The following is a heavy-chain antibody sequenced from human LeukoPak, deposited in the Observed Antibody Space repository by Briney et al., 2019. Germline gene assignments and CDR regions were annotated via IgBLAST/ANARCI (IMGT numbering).Heavy chain of an antibody. Sequence: GASLRLSCAASGFTFSSYAMSWVRQAPGKGLEWVSAISGSGGSTYYADSVKGRFTISRDNSKNTLYLQMNSLRAEDTAVYYCAKEGHYDFWSGYLDYYYYCMDVWGQGTTVTVSS. CDR2: ISGSGGST. CDR3: AKEGHYDFWSGYLDYYYYCMDV. V-gene: IGHV3-23*01. CDR1: GFTFSSYA. D-gene: IGHD3-3*01. J-gene: IGHJ6*02.